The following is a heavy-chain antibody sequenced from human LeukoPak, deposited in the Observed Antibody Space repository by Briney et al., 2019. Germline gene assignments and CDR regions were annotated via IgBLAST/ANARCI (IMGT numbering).Heavy chain of an antibody. CDR2: ISSRSSYI. Sequence: GGSLRLSCAASGFTFSSYSMNWVRQAPGKGLEWVSSISSRSSYIYYADSVKGRFTISRDNAKNSLYLQMNSLRAEDTAVYYCAGTTVTTHPQKDYWGQGTLVTVSS. D-gene: IGHD4-17*01. CDR3: AGTTVTTHPQKDY. CDR1: GFTFSSYS. J-gene: IGHJ4*02. V-gene: IGHV3-21*01.